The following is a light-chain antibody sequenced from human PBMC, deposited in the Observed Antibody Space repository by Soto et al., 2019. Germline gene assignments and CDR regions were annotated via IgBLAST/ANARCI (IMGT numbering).Light chain of an antibody. J-gene: IGKJ2*01. CDR2: AAS. CDR3: QQYQTWPFP. V-gene: IGKV3-15*01. Sequence: EIVMTQSPATLSVSPGEGATLSCRANQRVSSHLAWYQHKPGQAPRLLIHAASTRAPGIPARFSGSGSGTEFTLTISSLQSGDFAVYYCQQYQTWPFPFGQGTKLEIK. CDR1: QRVSSH.